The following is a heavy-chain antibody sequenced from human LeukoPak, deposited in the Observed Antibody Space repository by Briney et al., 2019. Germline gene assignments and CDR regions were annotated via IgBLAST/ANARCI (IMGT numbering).Heavy chain of an antibody. CDR3: ARGIYVDIVATLV. CDR2: ISSGSSYV. Sequence: PGGSLRLSCAASGFTFSSYVMHWVRQAPGKGLEWVSSISSGSSYVYYADSVKGRFTISRDNAKNSLYLQMNSLRAEDTAVYYCARGIYVDIVATLVWGQGTLVTVSS. CDR1: GFTFSSYV. J-gene: IGHJ4*02. V-gene: IGHV3-21*01. D-gene: IGHD5-12*01.